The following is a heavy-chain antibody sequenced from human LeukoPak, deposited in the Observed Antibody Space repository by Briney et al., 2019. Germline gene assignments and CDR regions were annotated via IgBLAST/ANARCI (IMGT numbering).Heavy chain of an antibody. CDR1: GGSLSGYY. CDR3: AAVVVAATSDGTFDY. CDR2: IYYSGST. Sequence: SETLSLTCAVSGGSLSGYYWTWIRQPPGKGLEWIGYIYYSGSTNYNPSFKSRVTISVDTSKNQFSLKLSSVTAADTAVYYCAAVVVAATSDGTFDYWGQGTLVTVSS. J-gene: IGHJ4*02. V-gene: IGHV4-59*01. D-gene: IGHD2-15*01.